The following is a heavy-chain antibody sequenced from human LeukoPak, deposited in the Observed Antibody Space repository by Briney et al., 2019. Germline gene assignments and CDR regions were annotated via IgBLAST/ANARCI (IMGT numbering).Heavy chain of an antibody. D-gene: IGHD2-21*01. CDR3: VNQVVMGALEH. V-gene: IGHV3-64D*09. Sequence: GGSLRLSCSASGFTFSSYSMHWVRQAPGKGLEYLSAISSNGGNTYYADSVWGRFTTSRDNSKNTLYLQMSSLRPEDTAVYYCVNQVVMGALEHWGQGTLGTISS. J-gene: IGHJ1*01. CDR2: ISSNGGNT. CDR1: GFTFSSYS.